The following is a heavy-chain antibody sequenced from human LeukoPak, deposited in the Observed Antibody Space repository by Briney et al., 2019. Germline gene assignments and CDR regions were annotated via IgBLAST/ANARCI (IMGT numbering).Heavy chain of an antibody. CDR3: ATDIRYCSSTSCYTEFSY. J-gene: IGHJ4*02. D-gene: IGHD2-2*02. V-gene: IGHV4-39*07. CDR2: IYYSGST. CDR1: GGSISGSSYY. Sequence: SETLSLTCTVSGGSISGSSYYWGWIRQPPGKGLEWIGSIYYSGSTYYNPSLKSRVTISIDTSKNQFSLKLSSVTAADTAVYYCATDIRYCSSTSCYTEFSYWGQGTLVTVSS.